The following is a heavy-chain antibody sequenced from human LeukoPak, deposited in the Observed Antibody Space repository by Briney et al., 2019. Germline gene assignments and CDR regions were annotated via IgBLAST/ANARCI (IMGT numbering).Heavy chain of an antibody. D-gene: IGHD6-13*01. V-gene: IGHV1-2*04. CDR3: ARAEGSSSWYQNWFDP. J-gene: IGHJ5*02. CDR2: INPNSGGT. Sequence: ASVKVSCKASGYTFTGYYMHWVRQAPGQGPEWMGWINPNSGGTNYAQKFQGWVTMTRDTSISTAYMELSRLRSDDTAVYYCARAEGSSSWYQNWFDPWGQGTLVTVSS. CDR1: GYTFTGYY.